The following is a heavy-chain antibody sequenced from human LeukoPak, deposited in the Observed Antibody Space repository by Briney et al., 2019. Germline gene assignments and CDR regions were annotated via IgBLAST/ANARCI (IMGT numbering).Heavy chain of an antibody. CDR1: GFTFSSYN. CDR2: ISSSSSYI. V-gene: IGHV3-21*01. J-gene: IGHJ4*02. CDR3: ARDRWHDY. Sequence: GGSPRLSCAASGFTFSSYNMNWVRQAPGKGLEWVSSISSSSSYIYYADSVKGRFTISRASAKNSLFLQMNSLRAEDTAVYYCARDRWHDYWGQGTLVTVSS. D-gene: IGHD2-15*01.